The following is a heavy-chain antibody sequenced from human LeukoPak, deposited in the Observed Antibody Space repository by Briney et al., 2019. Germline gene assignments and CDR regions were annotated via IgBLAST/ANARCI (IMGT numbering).Heavy chain of an antibody. CDR1: GYTFTSYG. CDR3: ATDQRWNCSGGSCYFGSWFDP. J-gene: IGHJ5*02. Sequence: ASVKVSCKASGYTFTSYGISWVRQAPGQGLEWMGWISAYNGNTNYAQKLQGRVTMTEDTSTDTAYMELSSLRSEDTAVYYCATDQRWNCSGGSCYFGSWFDPWGQGTLVTVSS. CDR2: ISAYNGNT. D-gene: IGHD2-15*01. V-gene: IGHV1-18*01.